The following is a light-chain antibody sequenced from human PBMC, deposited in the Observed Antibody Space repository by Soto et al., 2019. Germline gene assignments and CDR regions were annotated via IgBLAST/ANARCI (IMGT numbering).Light chain of an antibody. CDR3: QQYNNWPPQAT. CDR2: DAS. Sequence: EIVMTQSADTLSVSPGETVTLSCRASQTISNYLAWYQQKPGQAPRLLMYDASTRATGIPARFSGSGSGTEFTLTISRLQSEDFAVYYCQQYNNWPPQATFGQGTKVEIK. J-gene: IGKJ1*01. V-gene: IGKV3D-15*01. CDR1: QTISNY.